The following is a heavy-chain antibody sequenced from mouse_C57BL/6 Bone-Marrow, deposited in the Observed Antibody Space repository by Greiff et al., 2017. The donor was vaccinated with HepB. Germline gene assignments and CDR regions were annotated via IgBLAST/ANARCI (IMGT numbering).Heavy chain of an antibody. CDR2: INPSSGYT. CDR1: GYTFTSYW. V-gene: IGHV1-7*01. J-gene: IGHJ3*01. CDR3: ASIYYGNWGFAY. D-gene: IGHD2-1*01. Sequence: QVHVKQSGAELAKPGASVKLSCKASGYTFTSYWMHWVKQRPGQGLEWIGYINPSSGYTKYNQKFKDKATLTADKSSSTAYMQLSSLTYEDSAVYYCASIYYGNWGFAYWGQGTLVTVSA.